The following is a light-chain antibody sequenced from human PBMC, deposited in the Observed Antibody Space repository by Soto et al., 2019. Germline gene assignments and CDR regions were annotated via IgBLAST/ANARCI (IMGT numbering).Light chain of an antibody. CDR3: QQYDTLPPLI. CDR1: QSVSTNY. Sequence: EIVLTQSPGTLSLSPGDRATLSCRASQSVSTNYLAWYQQKSGQAPRLLLYGASSRAIGIPDRFSGSGSGTDFTLTISRLEPEDFAVYYCQQYDTLPPLIFGGGTKVEIK. J-gene: IGKJ4*01. CDR2: GAS. V-gene: IGKV3-20*01.